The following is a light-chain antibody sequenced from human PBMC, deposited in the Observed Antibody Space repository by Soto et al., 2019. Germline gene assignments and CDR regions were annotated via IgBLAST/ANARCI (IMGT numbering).Light chain of an antibody. Sequence: EIVLTQSPGTLSLSPGERATLSCRASQSVTSNYLAWYQQKPGQAPRLLIYAASTRATGIPARFSGSGSGTEFTLTISSLQSEDFATYYCQQYNYWPVTFGGGTKVDIK. J-gene: IGKJ4*01. V-gene: IGKV3-15*01. CDR2: AAS. CDR1: QSVTSN. CDR3: QQYNYWPVT.